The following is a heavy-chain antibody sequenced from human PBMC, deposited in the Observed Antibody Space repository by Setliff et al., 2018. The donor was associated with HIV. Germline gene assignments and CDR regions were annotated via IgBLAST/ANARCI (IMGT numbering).Heavy chain of an antibody. CDR3: ATAGGRSWFDP. D-gene: IGHD3-16*01. V-gene: IGHV1-2*02. J-gene: IGHJ5*02. Sequence: ASVKVSCKASGYTFTQYYIHWVRQAPGQGLEWMGIINPNSGGTNYARKFQGRVTMTRDTSISTAYMELNSLRSDDTAVYYCATAGGRSWFDPWGPGTLVTVSS. CDR2: INPNSGGT. CDR1: GYTFTQYY.